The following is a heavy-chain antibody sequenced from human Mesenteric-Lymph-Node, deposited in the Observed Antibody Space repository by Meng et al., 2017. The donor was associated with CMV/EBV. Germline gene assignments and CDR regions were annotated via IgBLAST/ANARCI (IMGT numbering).Heavy chain of an antibody. Sequence: SSGDYYWSWIRQPPGKGLEWIGYIYYTGNTNYNPSLMGRVSISVDTSEDQFSLRLSSVTAADSAVYFCARGRYDVWSGHYSGQYFDKWGQGALVTVSS. D-gene: IGHD3-3*01. J-gene: IGHJ4*02. CDR1: SSGDYY. CDR3: ARGRYDVWSGHYSGQYFDK. CDR2: IYYTGNT. V-gene: IGHV4-61*08.